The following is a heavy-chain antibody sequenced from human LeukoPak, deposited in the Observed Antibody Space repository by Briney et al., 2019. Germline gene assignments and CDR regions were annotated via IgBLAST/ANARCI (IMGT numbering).Heavy chain of an antibody. CDR3: ARAEVVPFGY. CDR1: GYTFSDYY. CDR2: INANSGGT. Sequence: ASVKVSCKASGYTFSDYYIHWVRQARGQGREWMGWINANSGGTNYAQKLQGRVTMTRDTSISTAYMELSRLRSDDTAVYYCARAEVVPFGYWGQGTLVTVSS. J-gene: IGHJ4*02. V-gene: IGHV1-2*02.